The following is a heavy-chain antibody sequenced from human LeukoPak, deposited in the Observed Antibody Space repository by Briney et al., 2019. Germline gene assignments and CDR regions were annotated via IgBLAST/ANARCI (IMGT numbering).Heavy chain of an antibody. V-gene: IGHV3-30-3*01. CDR1: GLTFSSYA. D-gene: IGHD2-21*02. CDR3: GRDMLAFCGGDCYLMVDY. Sequence: GGSLRLSCAASGLTFSSYAMHWVRQAPGKGLEWVALISHDGNSKKYADSVKGRFTISRDNSKDTLYLQMNSLRAEDTALYFCGRDMLAFCGGDCYLMVDYWGQGTLVTVSS. CDR2: ISHDGNSK. J-gene: IGHJ4*02.